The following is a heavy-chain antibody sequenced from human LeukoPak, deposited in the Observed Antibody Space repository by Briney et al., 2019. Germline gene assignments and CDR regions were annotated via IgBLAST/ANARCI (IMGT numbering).Heavy chain of an antibody. V-gene: IGHV3-23*01. J-gene: IGHJ3*02. CDR2: ISGSGGST. CDR3: AKDPRYSSGLDAFDI. D-gene: IGHD6-19*01. CDR1: GFTFSSYA. Sequence: AGGSLRLSCAASGFTFSSYAMSWVRQAPGKGLEWVSAISGSGGSTYYADSVKGRFTISRDNSKNTLYLQMNSLRAEDTAVYYCAKDPRYSSGLDAFDIWGQGTTVTVSS.